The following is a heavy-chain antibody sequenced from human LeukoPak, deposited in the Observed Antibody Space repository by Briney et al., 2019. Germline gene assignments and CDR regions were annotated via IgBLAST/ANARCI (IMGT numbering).Heavy chain of an antibody. Sequence: PGGSLRLSCAASGFTFSSYSMNWVRQAPGKGLEWVSSISSSSYIYYADSVKGRFTISRDNAKNSLYLQMNSLRAEDTAVYYCARDSSGNEIYYFDYWGQGTLVTVSS. D-gene: IGHD1-1*01. CDR2: ISSSSYI. V-gene: IGHV3-21*01. CDR1: GFTFSSYS. J-gene: IGHJ4*02. CDR3: ARDSSGNEIYYFDY.